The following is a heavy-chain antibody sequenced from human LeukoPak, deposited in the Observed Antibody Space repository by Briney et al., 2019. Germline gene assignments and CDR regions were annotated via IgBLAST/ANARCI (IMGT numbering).Heavy chain of an antibody. J-gene: IGHJ4*02. CDR3: AKAHRQYSSSWYVFDY. V-gene: IGHV3-23*01. CDR2: ISGSGGST. CDR1: GFTFSSYA. D-gene: IGHD6-13*01. Sequence: GGSLRLSCAASGFTFSSYAMSWVRQAPGKGLEWVSAISGSGGSTYYADSVKGRFTISRDNSKNTLYLQMNSLRAEDTAVYYCAKAHRQYSSSWYVFDYWGQGTLVTVSS.